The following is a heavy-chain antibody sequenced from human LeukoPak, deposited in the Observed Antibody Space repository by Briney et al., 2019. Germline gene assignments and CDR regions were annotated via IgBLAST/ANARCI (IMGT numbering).Heavy chain of an antibody. V-gene: IGHV3-23*01. D-gene: IGHD3-10*01. CDR3: AKDRSGSGSYYPDY. CDR2: INGGGGYT. J-gene: IGHJ4*02. Sequence: GGSLRLSCVASGFTFSSFSMNWVRQAPGKGLEWISAINGGGGYTYYADSVKGRFTVSRDNSKNTLYLQMNSLRAEDTAVYYCAKDRSGSGSYYPDYWGQGTLVTVSS. CDR1: GFTFSSFS.